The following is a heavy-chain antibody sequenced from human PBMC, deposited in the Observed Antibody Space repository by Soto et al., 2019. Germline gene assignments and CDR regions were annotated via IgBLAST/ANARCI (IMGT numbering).Heavy chain of an antibody. CDR2: VNPIVSMS. CDR3: ASSYGSGYRAFDY. CDR1: GDTFNFYS. Sequence: QVQLVQSGAEVKRPGSSVKVSCKASGDTFNFYSINWVRQAPGLGLEWMGRVNPIVSMSNYAQKFQGRVTMSADKSTSTAYRELSSLRSEAPAIYYCASSYGSGYRAFDYWGQGALVTVSS. V-gene: IGHV1-69*02. D-gene: IGHD3-10*01. J-gene: IGHJ4*02.